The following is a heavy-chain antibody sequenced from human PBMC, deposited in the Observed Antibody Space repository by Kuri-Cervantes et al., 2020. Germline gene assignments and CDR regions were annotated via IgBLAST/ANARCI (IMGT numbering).Heavy chain of an antibody. CDR1: GFIFSDYW. V-gene: IGHV3-30*18. Sequence: GESLKISCAASGFIFSDYWMHWVRQAPGKGLEWVAVISYDGSNKYYADSVKGLFTISRDNSKNTLYLQMNSLRAEDTAVYYCAKGGSYFNYYGMDVWGQGTTVTVSS. D-gene: IGHD1-26*01. J-gene: IGHJ6*02. CDR3: AKGGSYFNYYGMDV. CDR2: ISYDGSNK.